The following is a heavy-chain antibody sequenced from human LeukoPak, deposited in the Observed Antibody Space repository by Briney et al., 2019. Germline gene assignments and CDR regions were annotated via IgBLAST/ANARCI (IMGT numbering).Heavy chain of an antibody. CDR1: GFTFNSYW. D-gene: IGHD3-16*02. CDR2: INSDGSST. V-gene: IGHV3-74*01. CDR3: ARAPYYDYVWGSYRFKLDY. Sequence: PGGSLRLSCAASGFTFNSYWMHWVRQAPGKGLVWVSRINSDGSSTSYADSVKGRFTISRDNAKNTLYLQMNSLRAEDTAVYYCARAPYYDYVWGSYRFKLDYWGQGTLVTVSS. J-gene: IGHJ4*02.